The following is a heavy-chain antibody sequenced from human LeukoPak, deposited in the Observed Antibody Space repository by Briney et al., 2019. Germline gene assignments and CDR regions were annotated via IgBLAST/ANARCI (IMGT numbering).Heavy chain of an antibody. Sequence: ASVKVSCKVSGYTLTELSMHWVRQAPGKGLEWMGGFDPEDCETIYAQKFQGRVTMTEDTPTDTAYMELSSLRSEDTAVYYCARENLLWFGELLISNYYGMDVWGQGTTVTVSS. CDR1: GYTLTELS. D-gene: IGHD3-10*01. V-gene: IGHV1-24*01. CDR3: ARENLLWFGELLISNYYGMDV. J-gene: IGHJ6*02. CDR2: FDPEDCET.